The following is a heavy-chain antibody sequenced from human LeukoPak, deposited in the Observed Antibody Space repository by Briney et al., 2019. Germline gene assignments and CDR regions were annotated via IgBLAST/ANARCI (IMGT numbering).Heavy chain of an antibody. CDR2: IWYDGSNK. J-gene: IGHJ4*02. Sequence: PGRSLRLSCAASGFTFSSYGMHWVRQAPGKGLEWVAVIWYDGSNKYYADSVKGRFTISRDNSKNTLYLQMNSLRAEDTAVYYCARDVRFLEWLSDYWGQGTLVTVSS. V-gene: IGHV3-33*01. D-gene: IGHD3-3*01. CDR3: ARDVRFLEWLSDY. CDR1: GFTFSSYG.